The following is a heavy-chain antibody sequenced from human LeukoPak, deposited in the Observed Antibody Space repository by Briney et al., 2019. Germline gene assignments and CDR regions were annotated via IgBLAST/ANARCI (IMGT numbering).Heavy chain of an antibody. CDR2: ISSSSSYI. V-gene: IGHV3-21*01. D-gene: IGHD3-3*01. CDR1: GFTFSSYS. CDR3: ARDEVPGVYFDY. J-gene: IGHJ4*02. Sequence: PGGPLRLSCAASGFTFSSYSMNWVRQAPGKGLEWVSSISSSSSYIYYADSVKGRFTISRDNAKNSLYLQMNSLRAEDTAVYYCARDEVPGVYFDYWGQGTLVTVSS.